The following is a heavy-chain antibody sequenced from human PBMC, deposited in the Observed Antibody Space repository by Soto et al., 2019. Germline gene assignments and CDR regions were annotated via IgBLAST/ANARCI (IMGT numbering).Heavy chain of an antibody. V-gene: IGHV3-74*01. D-gene: IGHD6-19*01. CDR2: INSDGSST. Sequence: GGSLRLSCAASGFTFSSYWMHWVRQAPGKGLVWVSRINSDGSSTSYADSVKGRFTISRDNSKNTLYLQMNSLRAEDTAVYYCAKDPRIGIAVAGVFDYWGQGTLVTVSS. J-gene: IGHJ4*02. CDR3: AKDPRIGIAVAGVFDY. CDR1: GFTFSSYW.